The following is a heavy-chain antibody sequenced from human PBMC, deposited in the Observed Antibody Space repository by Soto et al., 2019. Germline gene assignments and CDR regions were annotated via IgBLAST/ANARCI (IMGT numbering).Heavy chain of an antibody. D-gene: IGHD2-21*02. CDR2: IRPNRFGATT. Sequence: EVQMVESGGGLVQPGRSLRLSCIGSGFTFRDHGLTWVRQAPGKGLEWLGFIRPNRFGATTELAASVKGRFTISRDDSKSSLDLQMNSLKTEDTAVYYCAKVSVTDYSFDYWGQGISVTVS. CDR1: GFTFRDHG. V-gene: IGHV3-49*04. CDR3: AKVSVTDYSFDY. J-gene: IGHJ4*02.